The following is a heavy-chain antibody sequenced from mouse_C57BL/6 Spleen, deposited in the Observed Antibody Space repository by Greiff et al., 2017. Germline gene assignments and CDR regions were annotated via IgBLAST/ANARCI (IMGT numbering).Heavy chain of an antibody. CDR1: GYAFSSYW. D-gene: IGHD3-1*01. CDR2: IYPGDGDT. Sequence: VKLQESGAELVKPGASVKISCKASGYAFSSYWMNWVKQRPGKGLEWIGQIYPGDGDTNYNGKFKGKATLTADKSSSTAYMQLSSLTSEDSAVYFCAREGTPGAMDYWGQGTSVTVSS. J-gene: IGHJ4*01. V-gene: IGHV1-80*01. CDR3: AREGTPGAMDY.